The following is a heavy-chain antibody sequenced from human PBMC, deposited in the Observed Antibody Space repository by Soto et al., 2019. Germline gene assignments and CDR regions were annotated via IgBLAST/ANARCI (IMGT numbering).Heavy chain of an antibody. V-gene: IGHV4-4*02. J-gene: IGHJ5*02. Sequence: SETLSLTCAVSGGSISSSNWWSWVRQPPGKGLEWIGEIYHSGSTNYNPSLKSRVTISVDKSKNQFSLKLSSVTAADTAVYYCARDRGYCSGGSCLRKLNWFDPWGQGTLVTVS. CDR1: GGSISSSNW. CDR2: IYHSGST. CDR3: ARDRGYCSGGSCLRKLNWFDP. D-gene: IGHD2-15*01.